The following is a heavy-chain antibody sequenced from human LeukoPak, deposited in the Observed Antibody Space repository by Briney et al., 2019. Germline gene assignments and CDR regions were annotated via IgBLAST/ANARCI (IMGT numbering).Heavy chain of an antibody. V-gene: IGHV1-69*11. CDR2: IIPILGTA. D-gene: IGHD4-17*01. J-gene: IGHJ4*02. CDR3: AREEVTVTTKPFDY. Sequence: ASVKVSCKASGGTFSSYAISWVRQAPGQGLEWMGRIIPILGTANYAQKFQGRVTITTDESTSTAYMELSSLRSEDTAVYYCAREEVTVTTKPFDYWGQGTLVTVSS. CDR1: GGTFSSYA.